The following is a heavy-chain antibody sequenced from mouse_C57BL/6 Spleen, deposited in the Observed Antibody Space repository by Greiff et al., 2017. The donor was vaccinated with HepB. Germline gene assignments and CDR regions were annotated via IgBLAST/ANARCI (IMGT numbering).Heavy chain of an antibody. J-gene: IGHJ2*01. CDR2: IDPNSGGT. D-gene: IGHD1-1*01. V-gene: IGHV1-72*01. Sequence: VKLQQPGAELVKPGASVKLSCKASGYTFTSYWMHWVKQRPGRGLEWIGRIDPNSGGTKYNEKFKSKATLTVDKPSSTAYMQLSSLTSEDSAVYYCARERGPIYYYGSTQENYFDYWGQGTTLTVSS. CDR3: ARERGPIYYYGSTQENYFDY. CDR1: GYTFTSYW.